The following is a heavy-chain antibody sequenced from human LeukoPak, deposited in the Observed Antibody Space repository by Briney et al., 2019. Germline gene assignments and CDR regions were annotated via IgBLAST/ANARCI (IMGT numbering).Heavy chain of an antibody. D-gene: IGHD6-6*01. J-gene: IGHJ1*01. CDR2: IYHSGST. Sequence: SETLSLTCTVSGGSFSTYYWKWVRQPSGKGLEWIGYIYHSGSTNYNPSLQSRVTISVDTSKNQFSLSLNSVTAADTAVYYCARGGAARLHFQNWGQGTLVTVSS. CDR3: ARGGAARLHFQN. CDR1: GGSFSTYY. V-gene: IGHV4-59*01.